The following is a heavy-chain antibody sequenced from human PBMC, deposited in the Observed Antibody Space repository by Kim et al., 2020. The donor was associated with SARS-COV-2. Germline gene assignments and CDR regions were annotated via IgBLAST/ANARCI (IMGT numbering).Heavy chain of an antibody. D-gene: IGHD3-10*01. CDR3: ARSSGSYYRAYNWFDP. Sequence: SETLSLTCTVSGGSISSGDYYWSWIRQPPGKGLEWIGYIYYSGSTYYNPSLKSRVTISVDTSKNQFSLKLSSVTAADTAVYYCARSSGSYYRAYNWFDPWGQGTLVTVSS. V-gene: IGHV4-30-4*01. CDR2: IYYSGST. J-gene: IGHJ5*02. CDR1: GGSISSGDYY.